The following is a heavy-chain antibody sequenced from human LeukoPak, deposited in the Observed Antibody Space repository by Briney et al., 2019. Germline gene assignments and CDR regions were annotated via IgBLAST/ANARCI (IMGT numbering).Heavy chain of an antibody. J-gene: IGHJ6*02. CDR3: AKWPLGYCSSTSCYNGNYYYYGMDV. CDR1: GFTFSSYA. V-gene: IGHV3-23*01. CDR2: ISGSGGST. Sequence: PGGSLRLSCAASGFTFSSYAMSWVRQAPGKGLEWVSAISGSGGSTYYADSVKGRFTTSRDNSKNTLYLQMNSLRAEDTAVYYCAKWPLGYCSSTSCYNGNYYYYGMDVWGQGTTVTVSS. D-gene: IGHD2-2*02.